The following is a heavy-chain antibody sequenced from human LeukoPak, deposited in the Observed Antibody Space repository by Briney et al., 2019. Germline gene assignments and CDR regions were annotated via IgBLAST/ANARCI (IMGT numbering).Heavy chain of an antibody. CDR2: IIPILGIA. CDR3: AREVQLWPSSFDY. CDR1: GGTFSSYT. V-gene: IGHV1-69*04. Sequence: SVKVSFKASGGTFSSYTISWVRQAPGQGLEWMGRIIPILGIANYAQKFQGRVTITADKSTSTAYMELSSLRSEDTAVYYCAREVQLWPSSFDYWGQGTLVTVSS. J-gene: IGHJ4*02. D-gene: IGHD5-18*01.